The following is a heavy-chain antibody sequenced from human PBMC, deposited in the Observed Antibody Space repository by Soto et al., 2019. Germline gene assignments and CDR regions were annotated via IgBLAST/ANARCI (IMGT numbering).Heavy chain of an antibody. Sequence: QVQLVQSGAEVKKPGSSVKVSCKASGGTFSSYTISWVRQAPGQGLEWMGRIIPILGIANYAQKFQGRVTITADKSTSTAYMELSSPRSEDTAVYYCARYGSGRGFDYWGQGTLVTVSS. D-gene: IGHD3-10*01. CDR1: GGTFSSYT. J-gene: IGHJ4*02. V-gene: IGHV1-69*02. CDR3: ARYGSGRGFDY. CDR2: IIPILGIA.